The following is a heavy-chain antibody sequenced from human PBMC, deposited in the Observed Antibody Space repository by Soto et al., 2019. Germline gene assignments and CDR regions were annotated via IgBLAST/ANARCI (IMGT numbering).Heavy chain of an antibody. CDR3: ARAWGYCSGGSCRRLDYFDY. D-gene: IGHD2-15*01. V-gene: IGHV1-2*04. CDR1: GYTFTGYY. J-gene: IGHJ4*02. CDR2: INPNSGGT. Sequence: ASVKVSCKASGYTFTGYYMHWVRQAPGQGLEWMGWINPNSGGTNYAQKFQGWVTMTRDTSISTAYMELSRLRSDDPAVYYCARAWGYCSGGSCRRLDYFDYWGQGTLVT.